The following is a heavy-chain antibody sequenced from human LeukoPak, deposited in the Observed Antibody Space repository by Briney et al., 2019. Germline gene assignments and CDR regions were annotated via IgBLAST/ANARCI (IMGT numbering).Heavy chain of an antibody. J-gene: IGHJ4*02. CDR1: GFTFSSYW. D-gene: IGHD1-26*01. CDR3: TSGYSGSYYRDY. CDR2: IKQDGSEK. Sequence: GGSLRLSCAASGFTFSSYWMSWVRQAPGKGLEWVANIKQDGSEKYYVDSVKGRFTISRDNAKKSLFLQMNSLKTEDTAVYYCTSGYSGSYYRDYWGQGTLVTVSS. V-gene: IGHV3-7*03.